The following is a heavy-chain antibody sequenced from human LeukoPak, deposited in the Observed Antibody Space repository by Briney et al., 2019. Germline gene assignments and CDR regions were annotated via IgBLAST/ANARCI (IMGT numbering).Heavy chain of an antibody. J-gene: IGHJ3*02. CDR2: IYYSGST. V-gene: IGHV4-31*03. CDR1: GGSISSGGYY. CDR3: ARGRDATMIVVVITGGAFDI. D-gene: IGHD3-22*01. Sequence: PSETLSLTCTVSGGSISSGGYYWSWIRQHPGKGLEWIGYIYYSGSTYYNPSLKSRVTISVDTSKNQFSLKLSSVTAADTAVYYCARGRDATMIVVVITGGAFDIWGQGTMVTVSS.